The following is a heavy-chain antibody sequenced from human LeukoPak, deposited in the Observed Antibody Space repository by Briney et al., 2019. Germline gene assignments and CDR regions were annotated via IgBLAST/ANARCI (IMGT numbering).Heavy chain of an antibody. D-gene: IGHD3-9*01. CDR1: GFTFSSYS. CDR2: ISSSSSYI. J-gene: IGHJ6*02. Sequence: GGSLRLSCAASGFTFSSYSMNWVRQAPGKGLEWVSSISSSSSYIYYADSVKGRFTISRDNAKNSLYLQMNSLRAEDTAVYHCARDQGANYDILTGPPASLYYYGMDVWGQGTTVTVSS. CDR3: ARDQGANYDILTGPPASLYYYGMDV. V-gene: IGHV3-21*01.